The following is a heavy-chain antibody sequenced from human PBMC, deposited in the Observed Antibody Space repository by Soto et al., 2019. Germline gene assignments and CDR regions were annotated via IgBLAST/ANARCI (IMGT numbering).Heavy chain of an antibody. V-gene: IGHV1-69*13. CDR3: ARDFIPARCIEAGMNPHGQSDY. D-gene: IGHD6-6*01. CDR2: IIPIFGTA. CDR1: GGTFSSYA. J-gene: IGHJ4*02. Sequence: SSVKASCKDSGGTFSSYAISWVRQAPGQGLEWMGGIIPIFGTANYAQKFQGRVTITADESTSTAYMELSSLRSEDTAVYYCARDFIPARCIEAGMNPHGQSDYCGRGSLVIVAS.